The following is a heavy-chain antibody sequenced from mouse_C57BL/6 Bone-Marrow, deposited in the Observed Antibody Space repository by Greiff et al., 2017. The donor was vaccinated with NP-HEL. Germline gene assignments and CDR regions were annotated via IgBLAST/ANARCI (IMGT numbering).Heavy chain of an antibody. CDR1: GYTFTNYW. V-gene: IGHV1-63*01. CDR3: ASYDYDGAWFAY. J-gene: IGHJ3*01. Sequence: VQLHQSGAELVRPGTSVKMSCKASGYTFTNYWIGWAKQRPGHGLEWIGDIYPGGGYTNYNEKFKGKATLTADKSSSTAYMQFSSLTSEDSAIYYCASYDYDGAWFAYWGQGTLVTVSA. D-gene: IGHD2-4*01. CDR2: IYPGGGYT.